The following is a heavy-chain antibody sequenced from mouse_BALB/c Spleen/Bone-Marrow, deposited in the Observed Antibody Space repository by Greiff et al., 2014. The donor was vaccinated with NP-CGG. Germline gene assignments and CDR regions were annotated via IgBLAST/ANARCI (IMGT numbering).Heavy chain of an antibody. J-gene: IGHJ1*01. CDR3: ARINYYGWYFDV. CDR1: GFSLTSYG. V-gene: IGHV2-4*02. D-gene: IGHD1-1*01. Sequence: QVQLQQPGPGLVQPSQSLSITCTVSGFSLTSYGVHWVRQPPGKGLEWLGVIWSGGSTDYNAAFISRLSISKDNSKSQVFFKMNSLQADDTAIYYCARINYYGWYFDVWGAGTTVTVSS. CDR2: IWSGGST.